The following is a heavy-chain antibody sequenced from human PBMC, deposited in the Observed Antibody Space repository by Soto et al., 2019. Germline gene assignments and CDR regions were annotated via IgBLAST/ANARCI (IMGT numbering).Heavy chain of an antibody. D-gene: IGHD3-22*01. J-gene: IGHJ4*02. Sequence: PGGSLRLSCAASGFTFSSYGMHWVRQAPGKGLEWVSVITCDGSNKYYADSVKGRFTISRDNSKNTLHLQMNSLRAEDTAVYYCAKGTMIVVDHLASWGQGTLVTVSS. CDR2: ITCDGSNK. V-gene: IGHV3-30*18. CDR3: AKGTMIVVDHLAS. CDR1: GFTFSSYG.